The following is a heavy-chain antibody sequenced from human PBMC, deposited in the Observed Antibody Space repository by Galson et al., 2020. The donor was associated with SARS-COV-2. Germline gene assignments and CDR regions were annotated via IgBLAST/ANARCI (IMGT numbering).Heavy chain of an antibody. J-gene: IGHJ6*02. CDR1: GYSISSGFY. V-gene: IGHV4-38-2*01. D-gene: IGHD2-2*01. CDR2: IYHSGST. CDR3: ARARYCSSTSCSYFYGMDV. Sequence: SQTLSLTCAVSGYSISSGFYWGWIRQPPGKGLEWIGTIYHSGSTYYNPSLKSRVTISVDTSKNQFSLKLTSVTAADTAVYYCARARYCSSTSCSYFYGMDVWGQGTTVTGSS.